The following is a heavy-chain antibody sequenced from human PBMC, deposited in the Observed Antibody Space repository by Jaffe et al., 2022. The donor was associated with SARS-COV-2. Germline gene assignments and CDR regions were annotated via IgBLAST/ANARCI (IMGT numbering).Heavy chain of an antibody. D-gene: IGHD5-12*01. V-gene: IGHV1-3*01. CDR1: GYTFTSYA. Sequence: QVQLVQSGAEVKKPGASVKVSCKASGYTFTSYAMHWVRQAPGQRLEWMGWINAGNGNTKYSQKFQGRVTITRDTSASTAYMELSSLRSEDTAVYYCARAGAFDGYNSNRDAFDIWGQGTMVTVSS. CDR3: ARAGAFDGYNSNRDAFDI. J-gene: IGHJ3*02. CDR2: INAGNGNT.